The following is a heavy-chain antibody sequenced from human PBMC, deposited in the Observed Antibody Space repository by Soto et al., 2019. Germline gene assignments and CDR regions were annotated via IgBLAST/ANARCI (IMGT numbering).Heavy chain of an antibody. J-gene: IGHJ5*02. Sequence: SVKVSCKASGGTFSSYAISWVRQAPGQGLEWMGGFIPIFGTANYAQKFQGRVTITADKSTSTAYMELSSLRSEDTAVYYCASMTTVTTNWFDPWGQGTLVTVSS. V-gene: IGHV1-69*06. CDR2: FIPIFGTA. D-gene: IGHD4-4*01. CDR1: GGTFSSYA. CDR3: ASMTTVTTNWFDP.